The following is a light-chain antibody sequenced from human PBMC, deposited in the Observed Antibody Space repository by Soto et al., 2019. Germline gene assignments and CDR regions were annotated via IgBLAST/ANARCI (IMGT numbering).Light chain of an antibody. V-gene: IGKV3-20*01. Sequence: EMVLTQSPGTLSLSPGERATLSCRASQSVSSSYLAWYQQKPGQAPRRLIYGASSRATGIPDRFSGSGSGADFTLTISTLDAEDFAVYYCQHYGSSPRTFGQGTKVEIK. J-gene: IGKJ1*01. CDR2: GAS. CDR1: QSVSSSY. CDR3: QHYGSSPRT.